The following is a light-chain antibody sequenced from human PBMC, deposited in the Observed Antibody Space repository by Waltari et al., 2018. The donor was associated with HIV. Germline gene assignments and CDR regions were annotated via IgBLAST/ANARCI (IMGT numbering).Light chain of an antibody. V-gene: IGLV1-47*01. CDR1: SSNIGSNS. CDR2: RNN. J-gene: IGLJ2*01. Sequence: QSVLTQPPSASGTPGQRVTISCSGSSSNIGSNSVYWYQQLPGTAPKLLIYRNNQRPSGVPDRFPGSKSGTSASLAISGLRSEDEADYYCAAWDDSLSGPVFGGGTKLTVL. CDR3: AAWDDSLSGPV.